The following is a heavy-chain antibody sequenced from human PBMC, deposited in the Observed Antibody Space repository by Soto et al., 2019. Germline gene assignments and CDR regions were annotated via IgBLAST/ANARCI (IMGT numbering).Heavy chain of an antibody. CDR3: ARVSITISGVVNWFDP. J-gene: IGHJ5*02. Sequence: SETLSLTCTVSGGSVSIDSYYWSWIRQPPGKGLEWIGYIYYSGSTNYSPSLKSRVTISVDTSKNQFSLQLSSVTAADTAVYYCARVSITISGVVNWFDPWGQGTMVTVSS. V-gene: IGHV4-61*01. CDR1: GGSVSIDSYY. D-gene: IGHD3-3*01. CDR2: IYYSGST.